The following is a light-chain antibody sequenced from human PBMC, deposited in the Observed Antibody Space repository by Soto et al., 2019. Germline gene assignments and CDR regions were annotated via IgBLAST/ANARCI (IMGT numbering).Light chain of an antibody. CDR2: AAS. CDR3: QKCDSAPPFT. V-gene: IGKV1-27*01. CDR1: QGISNH. J-gene: IGKJ3*01. Sequence: DIQMTQSPSSLSAAVGDRVTITCWASQGISNHLAWYQHKPGRVPKLLIYAASTLQSGVPSRFSGSGSGTDFTLTISSLQPDDVATYYCQKCDSAPPFTFGPGTKV.